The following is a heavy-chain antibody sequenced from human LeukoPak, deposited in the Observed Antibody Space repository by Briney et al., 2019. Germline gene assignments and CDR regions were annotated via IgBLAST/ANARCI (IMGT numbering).Heavy chain of an antibody. Sequence: ASVKVSCKASGYTFTSYGISWVRQAPGQGLEWMGWISAYNGNTNYAQKLQGRVTMTTDTSTSTAYMELSSLRSEDTAVYYCARDGWVYSGYDYGGGDYWGQGTLVTVSS. V-gene: IGHV1-18*01. CDR1: GYTFTSYG. J-gene: IGHJ4*02. D-gene: IGHD5-12*01. CDR3: ARDGWVYSGYDYGGGDY. CDR2: ISAYNGNT.